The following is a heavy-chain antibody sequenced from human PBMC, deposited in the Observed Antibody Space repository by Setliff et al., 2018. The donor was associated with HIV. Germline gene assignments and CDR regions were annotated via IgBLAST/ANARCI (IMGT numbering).Heavy chain of an antibody. J-gene: IGHJ4*02. V-gene: IGHV3-21*01. Sequence: PGGSLRLSCAASGFIFSSYGMHWVRQAPGKGLEWVSSISTSSTYTYYADSVKGRFTISRDNAKNALYLQMNSLRAEDTAVYYCARLSAVTTIDYWGQGTLVTVSS. CDR1: GFIFSSYG. D-gene: IGHD6-19*01. CDR3: ARLSAVTTIDY. CDR2: ISTSSTYT.